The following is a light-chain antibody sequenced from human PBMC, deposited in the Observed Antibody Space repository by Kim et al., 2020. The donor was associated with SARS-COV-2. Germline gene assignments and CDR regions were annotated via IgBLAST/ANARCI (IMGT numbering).Light chain of an antibody. J-gene: IGKJ2*01. CDR2: KAS. CDR1: QSVSDW. V-gene: IGKV1-5*03. CDR3: HQYDNYPLN. Sequence: DIHMTQSPSILSASVGDRVTITCRSSQSVSDWLAWYQQRPGKAPKLLIYKASMLETGVPSRFSGSGAGTEFTLTISGLQPDDFANYYCHQYDNYPLNFGQGTKLEI.